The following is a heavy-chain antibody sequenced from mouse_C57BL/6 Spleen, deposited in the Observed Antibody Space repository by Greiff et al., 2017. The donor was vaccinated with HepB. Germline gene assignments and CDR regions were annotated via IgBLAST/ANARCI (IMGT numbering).Heavy chain of an antibody. CDR2: IDPENGDT. Sequence: EVQVVESGTELVRPGASVKLSCTASGFNIKDDYMHWVKQRPEQGLEWIGWIDPENGDTEYASKFQGKATITADTSSNTAYLQLSSLTSEDTAVYYCTTLIRDWGQGTTLTVSS. J-gene: IGHJ2*01. CDR1: GFNIKDDY. V-gene: IGHV14-4*01. CDR3: TTLIRD.